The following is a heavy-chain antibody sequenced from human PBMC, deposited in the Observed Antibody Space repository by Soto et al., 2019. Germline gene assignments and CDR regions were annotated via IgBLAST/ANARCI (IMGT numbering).Heavy chain of an antibody. CDR2: MNPNSGNT. Sequence: QVQLVQSGAEVKKPGASVKVSCKASGYTFTSYDINWVRQATGQGLEWMGWMNPNSGNTGYAQKFQGRVTMTRNTSISTAYMEPSSLRSEDTAVYYCARAPYGDYHSYWYFDLWGRGTLVTVSS. CDR3: ARAPYGDYHSYWYFDL. V-gene: IGHV1-8*01. CDR1: GYTFTSYD. J-gene: IGHJ2*01. D-gene: IGHD4-17*01.